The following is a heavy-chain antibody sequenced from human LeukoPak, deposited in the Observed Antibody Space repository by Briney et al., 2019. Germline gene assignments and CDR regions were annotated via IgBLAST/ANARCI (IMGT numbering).Heavy chain of an antibody. CDR3: AKDSEARSISWYSHFDL. D-gene: IGHD6-13*01. CDR1: GFTFSSYA. V-gene: IGHV3-23*01. Sequence: GGSLRLSRAASGFTFSSYAMSWVRQAPGKGLEWVSAISGSGGSTYYADSVKGRFTISRDNSKNTLYLQMNNLRPEDTALYYCAKDSEARSISWYSHFDLWGRGTLVTVSS. CDR2: ISGSGGST. J-gene: IGHJ2*01.